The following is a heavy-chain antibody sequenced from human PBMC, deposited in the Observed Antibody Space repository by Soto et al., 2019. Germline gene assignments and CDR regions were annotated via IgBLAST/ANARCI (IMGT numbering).Heavy chain of an antibody. CDR1: GGFVSNYD. CDR2: TYYSGST. Sequence: PLEILRLTCSVFGGFVSNYDGSWILQSPGKGLEWIGYTYYSGSTKYKPSLMSRVTISVDTSKNQFSLKVSSATAADTAVYYCARHSNRNYGLSYFDYWGLGALVTVSP. CDR3: ARHSNRNYGLSYFDY. D-gene: IGHD4-4*01. J-gene: IGHJ4*02. V-gene: IGHV4-59*08.